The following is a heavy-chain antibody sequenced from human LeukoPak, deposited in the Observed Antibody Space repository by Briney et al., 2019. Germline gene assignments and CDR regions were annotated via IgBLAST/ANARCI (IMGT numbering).Heavy chain of an antibody. CDR3: ARSPPRRGLFHP. CDR2: INPNSGGT. V-gene: IGHV1-2*02. CDR1: GYTFTGYY. D-gene: IGHD3-10*01. J-gene: IGHJ5*01. Sequence: ASVKVSCKASGYTFTGYYMHWVRQAPGQGLEWMGWINPNSGGTNYAQKFQGRVTMTRDTSISTAYMELSRLRSDDTAVYYCARSPPRRGLFHPWGQGTPGTVSS.